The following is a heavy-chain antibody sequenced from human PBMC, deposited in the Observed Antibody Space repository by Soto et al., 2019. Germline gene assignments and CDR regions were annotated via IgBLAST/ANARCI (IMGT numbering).Heavy chain of an antibody. Sequence: QVQLVQSGAEVKKPGASVKVSCKASGYTFTSYDINWVRQATGQGLEWMGWMNPNSGNTGYAQKFQGRVTMTRNTSISRGYMELRSMRSEDAAAYYCARGWRYSGAVDIWGQGSMVTASS. CDR1: GYTFTSYD. D-gene: IGHD1-26*01. CDR3: ARGWRYSGAVDI. V-gene: IGHV1-8*01. J-gene: IGHJ3*02. CDR2: MNPNSGNT.